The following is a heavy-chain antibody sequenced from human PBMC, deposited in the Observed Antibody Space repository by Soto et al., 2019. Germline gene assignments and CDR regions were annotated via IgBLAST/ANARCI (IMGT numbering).Heavy chain of an antibody. CDR2: ISSSSSYT. Sequence: QLQLVESGGGLVKPGGSLRLSCAASGFTFSDYYMSWIRQAPGKGLEWVSYISSSSSYTNYADSVKGRFTISRDNAKNSLYLQMNSLRAEDTAVYYCARAAVADPIPWVYWGQGTLVTVSS. J-gene: IGHJ4*02. D-gene: IGHD6-19*01. V-gene: IGHV3-11*05. CDR1: GFTFSDYY. CDR3: ARAAVADPIPWVY.